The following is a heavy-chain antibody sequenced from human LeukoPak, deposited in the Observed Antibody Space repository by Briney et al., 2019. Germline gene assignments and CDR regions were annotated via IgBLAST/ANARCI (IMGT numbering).Heavy chain of an antibody. Sequence: GGSLRLSCAASGFTFSDARMSWVRQAPGKGLEWVGRIKRKTDGGTTDYAAPVKGRFTISRDDSKNTLYLQMNSLKTEDTAVYYCTTDLLYYYGSGSYEDPLTALNWFDPWGQGTLVTVSS. D-gene: IGHD3-10*01. V-gene: IGHV3-15*01. CDR3: TTDLLYYYGSGSYEDPLTALNWFDP. CDR1: GFTFSDAR. CDR2: IKRKTDGGTT. J-gene: IGHJ5*02.